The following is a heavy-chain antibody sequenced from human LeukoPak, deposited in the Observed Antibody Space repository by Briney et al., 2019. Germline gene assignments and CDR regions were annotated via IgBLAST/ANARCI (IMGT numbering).Heavy chain of an antibody. CDR3: ARVGRDSQHLDY. CDR2: ISSSGDII. V-gene: IGHV3-48*03. Sequence: PGRSLRLSCAASGFTFSTYEMNWVRQAPRKGLEWISYISSSGDIIYYADSVRGRLTFSRDNAKNSLYLQMNSLRAEDTAVYYCARVGRDSQHLDYWGPGTLVTVSS. J-gene: IGHJ4*02. CDR1: GFTFSTYE. D-gene: IGHD2-15*01.